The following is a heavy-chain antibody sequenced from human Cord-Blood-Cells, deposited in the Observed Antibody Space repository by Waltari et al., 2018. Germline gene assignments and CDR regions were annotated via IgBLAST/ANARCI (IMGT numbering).Heavy chain of an antibody. Sequence: QVQLVQSGAAVKKPGASVTVSCKASGYTFTGYYMHWVRQAPGQGLEWMGWINPNSGGTNYAQKFQGWVTMTRDTSISTAYMELSRLRSDDTAVYYCARAAAADNWFDPWGQGTLVTVSS. V-gene: IGHV1-2*04. CDR2: INPNSGGT. CDR1: GYTFTGYY. D-gene: IGHD6-13*01. J-gene: IGHJ5*02. CDR3: ARAAAADNWFDP.